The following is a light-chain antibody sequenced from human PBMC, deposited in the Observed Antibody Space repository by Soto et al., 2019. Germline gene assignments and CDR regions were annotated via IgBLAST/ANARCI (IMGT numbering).Light chain of an antibody. Sequence: QSVLTQPPSVDGAPGQRVTISCTGSSANIGAGYDVHWYQQLPGTAPKLLIYVNSNRPSGVPDRFSGSKSGTSASLAITGLQPEDEADYYCQSYDSSLSGSVSGTGTKVTVL. CDR2: VNS. J-gene: IGLJ1*01. V-gene: IGLV1-40*01. CDR1: SANIGAGYD. CDR3: QSYDSSLSGSV.